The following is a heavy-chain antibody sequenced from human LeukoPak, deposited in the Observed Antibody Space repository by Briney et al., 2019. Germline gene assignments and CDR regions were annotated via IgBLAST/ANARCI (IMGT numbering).Heavy chain of an antibody. D-gene: IGHD2-8*01. V-gene: IGHV4-4*02. CDR3: SRENGAFSPFGY. CDR2: VSLSGLT. J-gene: IGHJ4*02. Sequence: SETLSLTCGLSGGSITSTNWWSWVAQPPGQGLEWIGEVSLSGLTNYNPSLSSRVIMALDTSKNHLSLHLTSVTATDTAVYYCSRENGAFSPFGYWGQGYLVTVPS. CDR1: GGSITSTNW.